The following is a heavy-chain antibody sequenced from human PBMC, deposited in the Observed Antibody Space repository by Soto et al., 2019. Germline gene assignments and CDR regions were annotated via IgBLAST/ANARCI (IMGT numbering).Heavy chain of an antibody. J-gene: IGHJ4*02. V-gene: IGHV3-23*01. CDR2: ITDNGGST. CDR3: AKDICVPSRCYNDY. CDR1: GFMFSSYV. D-gene: IGHD2-15*01. Sequence: EVQLLESGGGLVQPGGSLRLSCAASGFMFSSYVMNWVRQAPGKGLEWVSSITDNGGSTYYADSVKGRFTNSRDNSKNTLYLQMNSLRADDTAVYYCAKDICVPSRCYNDYWGQGTLVTVSP.